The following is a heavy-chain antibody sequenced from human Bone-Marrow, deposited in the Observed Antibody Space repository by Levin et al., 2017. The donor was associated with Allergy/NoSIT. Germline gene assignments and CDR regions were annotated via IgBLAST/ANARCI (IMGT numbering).Heavy chain of an antibody. J-gene: IGHJ5*02. CDR2: IYYTGST. V-gene: IGHV4-59*01. Sequence: SQTLSLTCTVSGGSISSYYWSWIRQPPGKGLEWIGYIYYTGSTNYNPSLKSRVTMSVDMSKRQLSLKVNSVTAADTAVYYCARGPVHTWFDPWGQGTLVTVSS. CDR3: ARGPVHTWFDP. CDR1: GGSISSYY.